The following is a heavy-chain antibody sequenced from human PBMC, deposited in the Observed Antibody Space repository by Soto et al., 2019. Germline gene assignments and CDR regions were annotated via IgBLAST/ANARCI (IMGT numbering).Heavy chain of an antibody. Sequence: EVQLLESGGGLVQPGGSLRLSCAASGFTFSSYAMSWVRQAPGKGLEWVSSITGCAGSTYYADSVKGRFTISRDNSKNTLYLQMNSLRAEDTAVYYCAKDRNRWLRFDLGYWGQGTLVTVSS. CDR3: AKDRNRWLRFDLGY. D-gene: IGHD5-12*01. J-gene: IGHJ4*02. CDR1: GFTFSSYA. CDR2: ITGCAGST. V-gene: IGHV3-23*01.